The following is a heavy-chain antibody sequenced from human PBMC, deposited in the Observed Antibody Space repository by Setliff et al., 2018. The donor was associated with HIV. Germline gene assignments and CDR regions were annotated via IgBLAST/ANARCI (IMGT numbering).Heavy chain of an antibody. CDR3: TTVKRAGYY. CDR1: GFTFSNAW. Sequence: LRLSCAASGFTFSNAWMNWVRQAPGKGLEWVGRIKNKADGGTTDYAAPVKGRFTISRDDSKNTLYLQMNSLKTEDTAVYYCTTVKRAGYYWGQGTLVTVSS. V-gene: IGHV3-15*01. CDR2: IKNKADGGTT. D-gene: IGHD6-19*01. J-gene: IGHJ4*02.